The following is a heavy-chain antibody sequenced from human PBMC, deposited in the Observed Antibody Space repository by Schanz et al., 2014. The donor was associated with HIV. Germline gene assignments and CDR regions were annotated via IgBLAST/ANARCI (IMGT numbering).Heavy chain of an antibody. J-gene: IGHJ2*01. CDR1: GYTFTTYY. D-gene: IGHD6-6*01. CDR2: INPSGGST. Sequence: QVQLEQSGAEVKKPGASVKVSCKASGYTFTTYYMHWVRQAPGQGLEWMGIINPSGGSTSYAQKFQGRVTMTRDTSTSTVYMQLSSLRSEDTAVYYCARSETIAARPVWYFDLWGRGTLVTVSS. V-gene: IGHV1-46*01. CDR3: ARSETIAARPVWYFDL.